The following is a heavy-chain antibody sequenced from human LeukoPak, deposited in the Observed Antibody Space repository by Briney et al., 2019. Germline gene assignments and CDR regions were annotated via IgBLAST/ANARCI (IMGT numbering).Heavy chain of an antibody. J-gene: IGHJ6*04. V-gene: IGHV1-69*06. Sequence: SVKVSCKASGYTFTSYGISWVRQAPGQGLEWMGGIIPIFGTANYAQKFQGRVTITADKSTSTAYMELSSLRSEDTAVYYCARAGEGLSGSYLLYYYYYGMDVWGKGTTVTVSS. CDR2: IIPIFGTA. CDR1: GYTFTSYG. D-gene: IGHD3-10*01. CDR3: ARAGEGLSGSYLLYYYYYGMDV.